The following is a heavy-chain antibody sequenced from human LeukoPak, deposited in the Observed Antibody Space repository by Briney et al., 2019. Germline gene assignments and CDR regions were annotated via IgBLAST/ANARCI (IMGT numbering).Heavy chain of an antibody. V-gene: IGHV3-15*01. J-gene: IGHJ3*02. CDR1: GFTFSNAW. Sequence: GGSLRLSCAASGFTFSNAWMSWVRQAPGKGLEWVGRIKSKTDGGTTDYAAPVKGRFTISRDDSKNTLYLQMNSLKTEDTAVYYCTTVGALLAGDDAFDIWGQGTMVTVSS. D-gene: IGHD3-3*02. CDR3: TTVGALLAGDDAFDI. CDR2: IKSKTDGGTT.